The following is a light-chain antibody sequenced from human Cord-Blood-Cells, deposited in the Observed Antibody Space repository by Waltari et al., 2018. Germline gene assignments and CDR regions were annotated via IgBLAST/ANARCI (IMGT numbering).Light chain of an antibody. CDR2: EVS. Sequence: QSALPPPPPAYGPPGQPVPLSCPGPGRDVGGFNHVSGYQQHPGKPPKPMIYEVSKRPSGVPDRFSGSKSGNTASLTVSGLQAEDEAYYYCSSYAGSNNYVFGTGTKVTVL. J-gene: IGLJ1*01. V-gene: IGLV2-8*01. CDR1: GRDVGGFNH. CDR3: SSYAGSNNYV.